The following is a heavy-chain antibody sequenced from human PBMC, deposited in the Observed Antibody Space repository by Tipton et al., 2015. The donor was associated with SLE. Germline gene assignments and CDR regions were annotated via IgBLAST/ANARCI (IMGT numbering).Heavy chain of an antibody. CDR1: GGSISSGSYY. Sequence: TLSLTCTVSGGSISSGSYYWSWIRQPAGKGLEWIGRIYTSGSTNYNPSLKSRVTISVDTSKNQFSLKLSSVTAADTAVYYCARDLPYSSSSSGAFDIWGQGTMVTVSS. D-gene: IGHD6-6*01. CDR3: ARDLPYSSSSSGAFDI. CDR2: IYTSGST. J-gene: IGHJ3*02. V-gene: IGHV4-61*02.